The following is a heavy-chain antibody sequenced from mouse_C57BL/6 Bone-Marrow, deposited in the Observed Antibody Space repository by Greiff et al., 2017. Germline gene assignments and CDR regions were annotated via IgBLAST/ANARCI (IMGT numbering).Heavy chain of an antibody. J-gene: IGHJ1*03. CDR3: ATIRGYFDV. CDR2: ISNGGGST. D-gene: IGHD2-12*01. V-gene: IGHV5-12*01. Sequence: EVKLVESGGGLVQPGGSLKLSCAASGFTFSDYYMYWVRQTPEKRLEWVAYISNGGGSTYYPHTVKGRFTISRDNAKNTLYLQMSRLKSEDTAMYYCATIRGYFDVWGTGTTVTVSS. CDR1: GFTFSDYY.